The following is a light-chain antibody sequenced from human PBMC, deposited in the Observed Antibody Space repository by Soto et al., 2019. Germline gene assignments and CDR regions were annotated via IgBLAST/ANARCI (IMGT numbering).Light chain of an antibody. CDR2: DAT. J-gene: IGKJ4*01. Sequence: IQMTQSPSSVSASVGDSVTITCRASQLISSWLAWYQVKPGKAPKLLIYDATNLQSGVPSRFSGSGGGTDFSLTISSLQPEDVATYYCQHYQRYPPSFGGGTKLEIK. V-gene: IGKV1-12*01. CDR1: QLISSW. CDR3: QHYQRYPPS.